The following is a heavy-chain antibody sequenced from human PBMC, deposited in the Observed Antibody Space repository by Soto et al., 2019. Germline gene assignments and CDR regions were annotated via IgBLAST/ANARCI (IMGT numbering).Heavy chain of an antibody. CDR2: IMPIFRAP. Sequence: QVQLVQSGAEVKKPGSSVKVSCKASGGAFSDYAFSWVRQAPGQGLEWLGGIMPIFRAPDYAQKFQGRVTITADEFTRTAYMEMHSLRSEDTAGYYCASWLKGPDIGNDDYGMDVWGQGTTVTVS. D-gene: IGHD1-1*01. J-gene: IGHJ6*02. CDR3: ASWLKGPDIGNDDYGMDV. CDR1: GGAFSDYA. V-gene: IGHV1-69*12.